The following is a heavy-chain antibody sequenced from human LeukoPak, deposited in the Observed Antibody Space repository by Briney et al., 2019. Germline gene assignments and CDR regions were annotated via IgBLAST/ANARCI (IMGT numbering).Heavy chain of an antibody. Sequence: GGSLRLSCAASGFTVSSNYMTWVRQAPGKGLEWVSSMSGSGSSTYYADSVKGRFTLSRDNAKNSLYLQMNSLRAEDTAVYYCARDRAATHLGFFDYWGQGTLVTVSS. J-gene: IGHJ4*02. V-gene: IGHV3-21*01. CDR1: GFTVSSNY. CDR3: ARDRAATHLGFFDY. D-gene: IGHD1-26*01. CDR2: MSGSGSST.